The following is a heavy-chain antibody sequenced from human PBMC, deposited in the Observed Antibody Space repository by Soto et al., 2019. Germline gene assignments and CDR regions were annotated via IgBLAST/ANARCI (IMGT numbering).Heavy chain of an antibody. CDR2: IFYGHGT. J-gene: IGHJ5*02. CDR3: ARQPTGYPNWFDA. Sequence: QVQLQESGPGLVNPSETLSLTCTVSGGSVTSSTSSWAWVRQPPGKGLHWIGTIFYGHGTYYNPSLESRVTIPLDTSKLQFSLELTSVTAADTAVYYCARQPTGYPNWFDAWGRGILVIVSS. V-gene: IGHV4-39*01. CDR1: GGSVTSSTSS. D-gene: IGHD3-9*01.